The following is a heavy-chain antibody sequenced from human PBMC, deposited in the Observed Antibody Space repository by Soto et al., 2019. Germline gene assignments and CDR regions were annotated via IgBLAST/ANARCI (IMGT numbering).Heavy chain of an antibody. CDR2: INHSGST. D-gene: IGHD5-18*01. J-gene: IGHJ6*02. V-gene: IGHV4-34*01. Sequence: SETLSLTCAVYGGSFSGYYWSWIRQPPGKGLEWIGEINHSGSTNYNPSIKSRVTISVDTSKNQFSLKMSSVTAADTAVFYCARGRGRGYSYGYYYYGMDVWGQGTTVTVSS. CDR1: GGSFSGYY. CDR3: ARGRGRGYSYGYYYYGMDV.